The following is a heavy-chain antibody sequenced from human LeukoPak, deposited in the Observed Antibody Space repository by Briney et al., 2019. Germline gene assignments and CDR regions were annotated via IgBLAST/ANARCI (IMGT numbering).Heavy chain of an antibody. J-gene: IGHJ4*02. CDR1: GGTFSSYA. D-gene: IGHD3-3*01. CDR3: ARLYDFWSGSFDY. Sequence: SVKVSCKASGGTFSSYAISWVRQAPGQGLEWMGGIIPIFGTANYAQKFQGRVTITTDESTSTDYMELSSLRSEDTAVYYCARLYDFWSGSFDYWGQGTLVTVSS. CDR2: IIPIFGTA. V-gene: IGHV1-69*05.